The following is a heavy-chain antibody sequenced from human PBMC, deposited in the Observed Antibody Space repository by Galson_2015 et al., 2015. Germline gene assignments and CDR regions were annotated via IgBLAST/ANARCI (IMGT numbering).Heavy chain of an antibody. J-gene: IGHJ4*02. V-gene: IGHV1-69*10. CDR1: GGTFSSYA. D-gene: IGHD2-21*02. CDR2: IIPILGTA. Sequence: SVKVSCKASGGTFSSYAISWVRQAPGQGLEWMGGIIPILGTANYAQKFQGRVTITADKSTSTAYMELSSLRSEDTAVYYCARDRGDGDYFDYWGQGTLVTVSS. CDR3: ARDRGDGDYFDY.